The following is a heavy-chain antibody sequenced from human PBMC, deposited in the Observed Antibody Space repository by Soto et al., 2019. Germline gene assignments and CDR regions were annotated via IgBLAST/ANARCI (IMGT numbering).Heavy chain of an antibody. Sequence: HPGGSLRLSCAASGFTFSSYAMHWVRQAPGKGLEWVAVISYDGSNKYYADSVKGRFTISRDNSKNTLYLQMNSLRAEDTAVYYRARAGPRKYYYESTTAAFYTCGQDTSVTVS. V-gene: IGHV3-30-3*01. D-gene: IGHD3-22*01. J-gene: IGHJ3*02. CDR1: GFTFSSYA. CDR3: ARAGPRKYYYESTTAAFYT. CDR2: ISYDGSNK.